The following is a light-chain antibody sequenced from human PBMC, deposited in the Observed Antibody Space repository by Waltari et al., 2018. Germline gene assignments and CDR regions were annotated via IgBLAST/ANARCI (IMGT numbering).Light chain of an antibody. CDR3: SSYTSISTFV. CDR2: EAT. J-gene: IGLJ1*01. Sequence: QSALTQPASVSGSPGQSVPISCTGTSSDAGRSIYVSWYQQQPDKAPRLIIYEATKWPSGVSNRFSGSKSGNTASLTISGLQAEDEADYYCSSYTSISTFVFGSGTKVTVL. V-gene: IGLV2-14*01. CDR1: SSDAGRSIY.